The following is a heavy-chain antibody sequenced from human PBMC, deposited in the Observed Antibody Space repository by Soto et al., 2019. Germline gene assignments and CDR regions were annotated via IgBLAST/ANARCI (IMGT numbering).Heavy chain of an antibody. V-gene: IGHV1-2*02. D-gene: IGHD2-2*01. CDR3: ARLEPYCSSTSHCGMDV. J-gene: IGHJ6*02. CDR2: INPNSGGT. Sequence: ASVKISCKASGYTFTGYYMHWVRQAPGQGLEWMGWINPNSGGTNYAQKFQGRVTMTRDTSISTAYMELSRLRSDDTAVYYCARLEPYCSSTSHCGMDVWGQGTTVTVS. CDR1: GYTFTGYY.